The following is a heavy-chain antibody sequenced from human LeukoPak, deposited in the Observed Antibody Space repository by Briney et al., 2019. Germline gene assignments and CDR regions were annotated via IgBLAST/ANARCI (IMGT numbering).Heavy chain of an antibody. J-gene: IGHJ4*02. CDR2: IKQDGREK. D-gene: IGHD1-26*01. CDR3: ARVQWELRGVGSYFEY. CDR1: GFTFTSYW. Sequence: PGGSLRLSCVVSGFTFTSYWMSWVRQAPGKGLEWVANIKQDGREKYYVDSVKGRFTMSRDNAKNSMYLQMNSQRAEDTGVNYCARVQWELRGVGSYFEYWGQGAPVTVSS. V-gene: IGHV3-7*02.